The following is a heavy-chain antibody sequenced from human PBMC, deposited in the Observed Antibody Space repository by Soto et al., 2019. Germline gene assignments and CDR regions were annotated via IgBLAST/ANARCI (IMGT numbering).Heavy chain of an antibody. CDR2: IYWDGDK. D-gene: IGHD3-10*01. CDR1: GFSLSTSGVG. V-gene: IGHV2-5*02. J-gene: IGHJ5*02. CDR3: ALTNYYSGQIFPS. Sequence: QITLKESGPTLVKPTQTLTLTCTFSGFSLSTSGVGVGWIRQPPGKALEWLALIYWDGDKSYSPSRKSSPTITKDTSKNQVVLTISNVDPVDTAPYYFALTNYYSGQIFPSWGQRTLVTVSS.